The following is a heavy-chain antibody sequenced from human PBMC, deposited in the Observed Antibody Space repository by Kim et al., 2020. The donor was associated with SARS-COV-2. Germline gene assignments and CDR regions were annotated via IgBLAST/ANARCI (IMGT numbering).Heavy chain of an antibody. V-gene: IGHV1-3*01. J-gene: IGHJ6*02. CDR2: INPANGKT. CDR3: AKDKYFIVLNVYAHAMDA. D-gene: IGHD2-8*01. Sequence: ASVKVSCKASGYTFTDYTLHWVRQAPGQRLEWMGWINPANGKTRYSQKFQGRVTITGDTSASTVYMELSSLTSEDTAVYFCAKDKYFIVLNVYAHAMDAWGQGTAVTVSS. CDR1: GYTFTDYT.